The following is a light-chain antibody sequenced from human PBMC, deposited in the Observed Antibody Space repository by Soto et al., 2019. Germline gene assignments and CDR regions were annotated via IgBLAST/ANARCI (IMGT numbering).Light chain of an antibody. CDR3: AAWDDSLNGYV. CDR1: RSNIGSNT. J-gene: IGLJ1*01. CDR2: SNN. Sequence: QSVLTQPPSASGIPGQRVTISCSGSRSNIGSNTVNWYQQFPGTAPKLLIYSNNQRPSGVPDRFSGSKSGTSASLAISGLQSEDEADYYCAAWDDSLNGYVFGTGTKLTVL. V-gene: IGLV1-44*01.